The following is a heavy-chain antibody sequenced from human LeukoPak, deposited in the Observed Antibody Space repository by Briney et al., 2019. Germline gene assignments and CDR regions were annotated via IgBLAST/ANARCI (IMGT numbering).Heavy chain of an antibody. V-gene: IGHV3-48*02. CDR1: GFTFTGYS. CDR3: VRGDGWFGELSNFDY. D-gene: IGHD3-10*01. Sequence: AGGSLRLSCAASGFTFTGYSMNWFRQAPGKGLEWVSYISITSDKIYYADSVKGRFTISRDNARNSLYLQMNSLRDEDTAVYYCVRGDGWFGELSNFDYWGQGTLVTVSS. J-gene: IGHJ4*02. CDR2: ISITSDKI.